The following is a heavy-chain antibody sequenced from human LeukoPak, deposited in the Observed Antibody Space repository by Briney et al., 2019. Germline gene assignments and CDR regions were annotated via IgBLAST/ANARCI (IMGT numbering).Heavy chain of an antibody. CDR2: IWYDGSNK. D-gene: IGHD2-15*01. Sequence: PGGSLRLSCAASGFTFSSYSMNWDRQAPGKGLEWVAVIWYDGSNKYYADPVKGRFTISRDNSKNTLYLQMNSLRAEDTAVYYCARDRWYCSGGSCYAYFDYWGQGTLVTVSS. CDR3: ARDRWYCSGGSCYAYFDY. CDR1: GFTFSSYS. V-gene: IGHV3-33*08. J-gene: IGHJ4*02.